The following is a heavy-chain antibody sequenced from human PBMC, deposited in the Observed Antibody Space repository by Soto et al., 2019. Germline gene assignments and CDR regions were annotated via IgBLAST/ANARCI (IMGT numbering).Heavy chain of an antibody. D-gene: IGHD2-8*02. CDR1: GFTFDEYG. V-gene: IGHV3-9*01. CDR3: AKSTGGTANGMGV. Sequence: EVQLVESGGGLVQPGRSLRLSCGASGFTFDEYGMHWVRQAPGKGLEWVSGISWNSGTIGYADSVKGRFTISRDNGKNPMYLQMSSLREEDTALYYCAKSTGGTANGMGVWGQGTTVTVSS. CDR2: ISWNSGTI. J-gene: IGHJ6*02.